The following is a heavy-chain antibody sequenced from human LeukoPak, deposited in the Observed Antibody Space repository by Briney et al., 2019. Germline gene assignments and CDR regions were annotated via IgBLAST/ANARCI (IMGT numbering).Heavy chain of an antibody. V-gene: IGHV4-34*01. CDR2: INHSGST. D-gene: IGHD2-2*01. CDR1: GGSFSGYY. CDR3: AGIPAAHTHSSPPPLYYFDY. Sequence: PPETLSLTCAVYGGSFSGYYWSWIRQPPGKGLEWIGEINHSGSTNYNPSLKSRVTISVDTSKNQFSLKLSSVTAADTAVYYCAGIPAAHTHSSPPPLYYFDYWGQGTLVTVSS. J-gene: IGHJ4*02.